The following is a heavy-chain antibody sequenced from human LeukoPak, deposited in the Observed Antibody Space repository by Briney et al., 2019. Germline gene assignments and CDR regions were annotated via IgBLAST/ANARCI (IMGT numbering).Heavy chain of an antibody. D-gene: IGHD2-15*01. CDR2: ISWDGGST. V-gene: IGHV3-43D*03. CDR1: GFTFDDYA. Sequence: GGSLRLSCAASGFTFDDYAMHWVRQAPGKGLEWVSLISWDGGSTYYADSVKGRFTISRDNSKNSLYLQMNSLRSEDTAVYYCASRGDECSGGSCYSSGRFDYWGQGTLVTVSS. CDR3: ASRGDECSGGSCYSSGRFDY. J-gene: IGHJ4*02.